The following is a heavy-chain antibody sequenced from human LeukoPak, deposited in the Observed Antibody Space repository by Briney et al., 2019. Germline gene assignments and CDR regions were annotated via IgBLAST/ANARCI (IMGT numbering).Heavy chain of an antibody. D-gene: IGHD6-13*01. J-gene: IGHJ6*03. CDR2: ISTSGST. V-gene: IGHV4-61*02. Sequence: SETLSLTCTVSGDSISSGTYSWTWIRQPAGEGLEWIGGISTSGSTKFHPSLKSRVTISLDTSENHFSLNIESVTAADTAIYYCARETEELYSPSWGLYDYRYNVDVWGRGTTVTVSS. CDR3: ARETEELYSPSWGLYDYRYNVDV. CDR1: GDSISSGTYS.